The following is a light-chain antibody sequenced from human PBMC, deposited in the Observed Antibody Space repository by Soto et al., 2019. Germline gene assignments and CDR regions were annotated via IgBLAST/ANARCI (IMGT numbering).Light chain of an antibody. V-gene: IGKV1-5*03. CDR1: QSISSG. J-gene: IGKJ1*01. CDR3: QQYNSYST. CDR2: KAS. Sequence: DIQMTQSPSTLSASVGDRVTITCRASQSISSGLAWYQQKPGKAPKLLIYKASSLESGVPSRFSGSGSGTEFTLTSSSLQPDDFATYYCQQYNSYSTFGQGTKVEIK.